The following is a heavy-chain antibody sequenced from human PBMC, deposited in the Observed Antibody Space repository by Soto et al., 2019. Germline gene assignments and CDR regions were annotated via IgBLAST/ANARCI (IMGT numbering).Heavy chain of an antibody. V-gene: IGHV3-23*01. J-gene: IGHJ4*02. Sequence: EVQLLESGGGLVQPGGSLRLSCAASGFSFMTYAMIWVRQTPGKGLEWVSDISGSGGTIHYEDSVKGRFTISRDNSRNSVDLRMKSVRVDDTGGYYCARDPIGGLQLPQGRLYWGQGTLVTVSS. D-gene: IGHD5-18*01. CDR2: ISGSGGTI. CDR1: GFSFMTYA. CDR3: ARDPIGGLQLPQGRLY.